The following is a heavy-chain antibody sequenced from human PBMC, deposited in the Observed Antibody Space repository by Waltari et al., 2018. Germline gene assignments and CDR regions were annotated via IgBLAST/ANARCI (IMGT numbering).Heavy chain of an antibody. CDR3: ARDGGSGYHDY. CDR1: GFPFSSYG. J-gene: IGHJ4*02. Sequence: QVQLVAPGGGVVQPWRSLSLSCAASGFPFSSYGIPWGRQASGKGLEWVAVIWYDGSNKYYADSVKGRFTSSRDNSKNTLYLQMNSLRAEDTAVYYCARDGGSGYHDYWGQGTLVTVSS. V-gene: IGHV3-33*01. D-gene: IGHD3-22*01. CDR2: IWYDGSNK.